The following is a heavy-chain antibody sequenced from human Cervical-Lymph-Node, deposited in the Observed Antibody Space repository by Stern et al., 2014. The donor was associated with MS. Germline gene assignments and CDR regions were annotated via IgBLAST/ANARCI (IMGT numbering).Heavy chain of an antibody. D-gene: IGHD5-24*01. Sequence: EVQLVESGGGLVKPGESLRLSCAASGSAFRSYIINWVRQAPGKGLQWVSSISGSGNYVYYADSVRGRFTISRDNAKNSVYLQVSSLSADDTAVYYCASQVATTPNYYYGMAVWGQGTAVFVSS. CDR3: ASQVATTPNYYYGMAV. J-gene: IGHJ6*02. V-gene: IGHV3-21*01. CDR2: ISGSGNYV. CDR1: GSAFRSYI.